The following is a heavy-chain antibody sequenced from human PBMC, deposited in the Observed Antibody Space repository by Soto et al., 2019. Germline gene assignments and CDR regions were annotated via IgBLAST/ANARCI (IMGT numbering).Heavy chain of an antibody. CDR2: IYYSGGT. CDR3: AREVPTLGAFDI. J-gene: IGHJ3*02. CDR1: GGSISSGGYY. V-gene: IGHV4-31*03. D-gene: IGHD4-17*01. Sequence: QVQLQESGPGLVKPSQTLSLTCTVSGGSISSGGYYWSWIRQHPGKGLEWIGYIYYSGGTYYNPSLKRRGTISVDTSKNQFSLKLSSVTAADTAVYYCAREVPTLGAFDIWGQGTMVTVSS.